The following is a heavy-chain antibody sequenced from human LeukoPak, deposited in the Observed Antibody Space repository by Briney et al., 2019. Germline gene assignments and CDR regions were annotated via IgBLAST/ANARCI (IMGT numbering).Heavy chain of an antibody. Sequence: GGSLRLSCAASGFTFSYYGMHWVRQAPGKGLEWVSVISGSGSPTNYADSVKGRFTISRDNSKNTLYLQMNSLRAEDTAVYFCAKPLYGSGSYHYSFFEYWGQGTLVTVSS. V-gene: IGHV3-23*01. J-gene: IGHJ4*02. CDR3: AKPLYGSGSYHYSFFEY. CDR2: ISGSGSPT. D-gene: IGHD3-10*01. CDR1: GFTFSYYG.